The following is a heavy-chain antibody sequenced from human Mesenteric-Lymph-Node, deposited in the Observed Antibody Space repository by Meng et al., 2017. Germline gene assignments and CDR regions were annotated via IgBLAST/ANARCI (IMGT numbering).Heavy chain of an antibody. CDR3: ARDPGDGYNLGGLDY. V-gene: IGHV4-34*11. CDR1: GGSFSGYY. J-gene: IGHJ4*02. Sequence: QVQLQQWGAGLLKPSETLSLTCAVYGGSFSGYYWSWIRQPPGKGLEWIGYVYYSGSTNYNPSLKSRVTISVDTSKNQFSLKLSSVTAADTAVYYCARDPGDGYNLGGLDYWGQGTLVTVSS. D-gene: IGHD5-24*01. CDR2: VYYSGST.